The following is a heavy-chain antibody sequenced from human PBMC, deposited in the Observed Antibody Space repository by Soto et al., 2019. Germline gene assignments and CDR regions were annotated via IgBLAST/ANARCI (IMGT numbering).Heavy chain of an antibody. V-gene: IGHV1-69*01. Sequence: QVQLVQSGAEVKKPGSSVKVSCKASGGTFSSYAISWVRQAPGQGLEWMGGIIPIFGTANYAQKFQGRVTITADESTSTAYMELISLSSEDTAVDYCARGGMATGTTRPDGGWFDPWGQGTLVTVSA. CDR2: IIPIFGTA. CDR3: ARGGMATGTTRPDGGWFDP. J-gene: IGHJ5*02. D-gene: IGHD4-17*01. CDR1: GGTFSSYA.